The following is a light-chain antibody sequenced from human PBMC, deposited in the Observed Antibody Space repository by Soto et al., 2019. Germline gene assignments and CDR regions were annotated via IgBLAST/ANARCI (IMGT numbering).Light chain of an antibody. Sequence: AIQMTQSPSSLSASVGDRVTVTCRERQGIRSDVGWYQQKPGQAPKVLMYAASRLHSGVPSRFSGSGSGTNFVLTIGSLQPEDVATYYCLQNNNYPLTFGGGTKV. CDR2: AAS. CDR3: LQNNNYPLT. J-gene: IGKJ4*01. V-gene: IGKV1-6*01. CDR1: QGIRSD.